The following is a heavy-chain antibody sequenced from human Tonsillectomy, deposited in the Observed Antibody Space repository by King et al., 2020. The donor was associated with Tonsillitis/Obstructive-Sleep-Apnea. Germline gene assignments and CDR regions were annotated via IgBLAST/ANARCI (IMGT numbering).Heavy chain of an antibody. CDR1: GFTCDDYA. Sequence: QLVQSGGGLVQPGRSLRLSCAASGFTCDDYAMHWVRQAPGKGLEWVSGISWNSGSIGYADSVKGRFTISRDDAKNSLYLQMNSLRAEDTALYYCAKDMGPLGYCSSTSCYTYFDYWGQGTLVTVSS. D-gene: IGHD2-2*02. J-gene: IGHJ4*02. CDR3: AKDMGPLGYCSSTSCYTYFDY. V-gene: IGHV3-9*01. CDR2: ISWNSGSI.